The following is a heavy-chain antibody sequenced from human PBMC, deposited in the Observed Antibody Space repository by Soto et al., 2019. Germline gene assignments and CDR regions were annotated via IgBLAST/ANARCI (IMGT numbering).Heavy chain of an antibody. CDR1: GLSLRTTGVG. D-gene: IGHD2-21*02. CDR2: LYWDDDK. Sequence: QVTLKESGPTLVKPTQTLTLTCTVSGLSLRTTGVGVGWVRQPPGKALEWLALLYWDDDKRYSPSLRSRLTIAKDISEKQVVLTMTNMDTGDIATYYCVQSRCGGDCLEIYSSHAYNGLDVWGQGTTVTVSS. CDR3: VQSRCGGDCLEIYSSHAYNGLDV. V-gene: IGHV2-5*02. J-gene: IGHJ6*02.